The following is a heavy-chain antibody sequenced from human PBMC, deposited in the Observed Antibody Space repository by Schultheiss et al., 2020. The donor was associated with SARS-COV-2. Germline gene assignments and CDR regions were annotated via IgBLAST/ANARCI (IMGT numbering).Heavy chain of an antibody. CDR1: GFTFSSYS. CDR2: ISGSGGST. V-gene: IGHV3-23*01. J-gene: IGHJ3*02. D-gene: IGHD2-2*01. CDR3: ARDGCSTSCFDAFDI. Sequence: GGSLRLSCAASGFTFSSYSMNWVRQAPGKGLEWVSAISGSGGSTYYADSVKGRFTISRDNSKNTLYLQMNSLRAEDTAVYYCARDGCSTSCFDAFDIWGQGTMVTVSS.